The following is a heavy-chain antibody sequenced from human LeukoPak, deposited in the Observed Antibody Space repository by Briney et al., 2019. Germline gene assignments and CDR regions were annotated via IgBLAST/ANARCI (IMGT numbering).Heavy chain of an antibody. CDR1: GGSISGGDYY. V-gene: IGHV4-30-4*08. CDR3: ASSRRYYYDSSGYYAFDI. Sequence: SETLSLTCTVSGGSISGGDYYWSWIRQPPGKGLEWIGYIYYSGSTYYNPSLKSRVTISVDTSKNQFSLKLSSVTAADTAVYYCASSRRYYYDSSGYYAFDIWGQGTMVTVSS. D-gene: IGHD3-22*01. J-gene: IGHJ3*02. CDR2: IYYSGST.